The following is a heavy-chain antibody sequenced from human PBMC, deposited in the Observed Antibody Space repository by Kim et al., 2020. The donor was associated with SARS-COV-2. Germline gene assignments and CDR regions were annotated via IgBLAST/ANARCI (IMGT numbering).Heavy chain of an antibody. Sequence: SETLSLTCTVSGYSISSGYYWGWIRQPPGKGLEWIGSIYHSGSTYYNPSLKSRVTISVDTSKNQFSLKLSSVTAADTAVYYCASGSSGWYPEAFDIWGQGTMVTVSS. V-gene: IGHV4-38-2*02. CDR3: ASGSSGWYPEAFDI. CDR1: GYSISSGYY. J-gene: IGHJ3*02. D-gene: IGHD6-19*01. CDR2: IYHSGST.